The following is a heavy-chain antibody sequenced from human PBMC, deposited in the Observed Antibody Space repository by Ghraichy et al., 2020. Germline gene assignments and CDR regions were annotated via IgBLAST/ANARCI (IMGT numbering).Heavy chain of an antibody. V-gene: IGHV4-39*02. CDR1: GGSISSSSYY. CDR3: ARELHPYPNYYFDY. Sequence: GSLRLSCTVSGGSISSSSYYWGWIRQPPGKGLEWIGSIYYSGSTYYNPSLKSRVTISVDTSKNQFSLKLSSVTAADTAVYYCARELHPYPNYYFDYWGQGTLVTVSS. CDR2: IYYSGST. J-gene: IGHJ4*02.